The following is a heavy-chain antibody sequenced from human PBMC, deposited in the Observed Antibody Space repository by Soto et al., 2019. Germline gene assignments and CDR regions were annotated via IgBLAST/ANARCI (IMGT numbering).Heavy chain of an antibody. D-gene: IGHD6-6*01. CDR2: IKQDGSEK. J-gene: IGHJ3*02. CDR3: ARDLFEAARRGEHAFDI. CDR1: AFTFSSYW. Sequence: EVRLVESGGGLVQPGGSLRLSCAASAFTFSSYWMSWVRQAPGKGLEWVANIKQDGSEKYYVDSVKGRFTISRDNAKNSLYLQMNSLRAEDTAVYYCARDLFEAARRGEHAFDIWGQGTMVTVSS. V-gene: IGHV3-7*03.